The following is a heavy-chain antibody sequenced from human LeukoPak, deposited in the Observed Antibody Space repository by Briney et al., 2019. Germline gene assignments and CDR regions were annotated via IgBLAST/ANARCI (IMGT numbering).Heavy chain of an antibody. CDR1: GGSISSHY. Sequence: PSETLSLTCTVSGGSISSHYWSWIRQPPGKGLEWIGEINHSGSTNYNPSLKSRVTISVDTSKNQFSLKLSSVTAADTAVYYCARGNPSPSSIADIVVVPAAIVGSYFDYWGQGTLVTVSS. D-gene: IGHD2-2*02. J-gene: IGHJ4*02. CDR3: ARGNPSPSSIADIVVVPAAIVGSYFDY. CDR2: INHSGST. V-gene: IGHV4-34*01.